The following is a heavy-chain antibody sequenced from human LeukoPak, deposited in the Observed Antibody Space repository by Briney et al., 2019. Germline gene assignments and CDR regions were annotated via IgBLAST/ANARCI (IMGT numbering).Heavy chain of an antibody. CDR2: IYYSGST. CDR1: GDSISSYY. Sequence: SETLSLTRTVSGDSISSYYWSWIRQPPGKGLEWIGYIYYSGSTNYNPSLNSRVTISVDTSKNQFSLKLSSVTAADTAVYYCARGTDVQWDSWGQGTLVTVSS. CDR3: ARGTDVQWDS. V-gene: IGHV4-59*01. D-gene: IGHD1-26*01. J-gene: IGHJ4*02.